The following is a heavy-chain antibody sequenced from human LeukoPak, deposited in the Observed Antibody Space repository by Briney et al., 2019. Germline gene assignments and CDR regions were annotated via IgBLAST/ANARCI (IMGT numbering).Heavy chain of an antibody. Sequence: GGSLRLSCAASGFTFSSYAMSWVRQAPGKGLEWVSAISGSSGSTYYADSVKGRFTISRDNSKNTLYLQMNSLRAEDTAVYYCAKGKRGYSYGATVEYWGQGTLVTVSS. CDR3: AKGKRGYSYGATVEY. CDR1: GFTFSSYA. CDR2: ISGSSGST. V-gene: IGHV3-23*01. J-gene: IGHJ4*02. D-gene: IGHD5-18*01.